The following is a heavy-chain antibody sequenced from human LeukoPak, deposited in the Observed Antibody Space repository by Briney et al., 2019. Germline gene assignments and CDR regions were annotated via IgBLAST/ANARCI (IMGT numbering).Heavy chain of an antibody. Sequence: GGSLRLSCAASGFTFSSYWMSWVRQAPGKGLEGVANIKQDGSEKYYVDSVKGRFTISRDNAKNSLYLQMNSLRAEDTAVYYCARDLGVPAAIRPDAFDIWGQGTMVTVSS. CDR3: ARDLGVPAAIRPDAFDI. CDR2: IKQDGSEK. V-gene: IGHV3-7*01. J-gene: IGHJ3*02. D-gene: IGHD2-2*01. CDR1: GFTFSSYW.